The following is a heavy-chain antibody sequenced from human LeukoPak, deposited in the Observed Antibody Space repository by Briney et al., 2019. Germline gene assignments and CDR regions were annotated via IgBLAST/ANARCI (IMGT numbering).Heavy chain of an antibody. D-gene: IGHD3-10*01. V-gene: IGHV3-30*18. CDR2: ISYDGSNK. CDR1: GFTFSSYG. Sequence: PGRSLRLSCAASGFTFSSYGMHWVRQASGKGLEWVAVISYDGSNKYYADSVKGRFIISRDTSKNTVYLQMNSLRVEDTAVYFCAKRGIVIRAVIIIGFHKEAYYFDYWGQGILVTVSS. J-gene: IGHJ4*02. CDR3: AKRGIVIRAVIIIGFHKEAYYFDY.